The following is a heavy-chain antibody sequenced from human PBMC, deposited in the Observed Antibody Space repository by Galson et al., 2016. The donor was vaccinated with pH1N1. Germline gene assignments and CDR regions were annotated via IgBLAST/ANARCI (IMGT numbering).Heavy chain of an antibody. CDR2: ISWNSGTV. CDR3: AKARTSGSYHFDY. V-gene: IGHV3-9*01. J-gene: IGHJ4*02. Sequence: SLRLSCAASGFTFHDYGMHWVRQASGKGLEWVSGISWNSGTVDYAESVKGRFTISRDNGKNSLYLQINSLRAEDTALYYCAKARTSGSYHFDYWGQGTLVTVSS. D-gene: IGHD6-19*01. CDR1: GFTFHDYG.